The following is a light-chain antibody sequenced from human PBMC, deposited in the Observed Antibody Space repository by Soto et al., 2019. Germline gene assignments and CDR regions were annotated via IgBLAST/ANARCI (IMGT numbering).Light chain of an antibody. CDR2: AAS. CDR1: QSIGTW. Sequence: DIQITQSPSTLSASVGDRVTITCRASQSIGTWLAWYQHRPGKAPSLLIYAASTLQSGVPSRFSGSGSGTDFTLTISCLQSEDFATYYCQQYYSYPRTFGQGTKVDIK. CDR3: QQYYSYPRT. J-gene: IGKJ1*01. V-gene: IGKV1-5*01.